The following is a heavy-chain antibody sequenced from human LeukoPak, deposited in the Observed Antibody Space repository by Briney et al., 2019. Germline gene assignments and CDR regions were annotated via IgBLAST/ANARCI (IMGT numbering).Heavy chain of an antibody. Sequence: GASVKVSCKASGYTFTGYYMHWVRQAPGQGLEWMGWINPNSGGTNYAQKFQGRVTMTRDTSISTAYMELSRLRSDDTAVYYCARVTMVRGVIITEDYYYYMDVWGKGTTVTISS. CDR3: ARVTMVRGVIITEDYYYYMDV. CDR2: INPNSGGT. V-gene: IGHV1-2*02. CDR1: GYTFTGYY. J-gene: IGHJ6*03. D-gene: IGHD3-10*01.